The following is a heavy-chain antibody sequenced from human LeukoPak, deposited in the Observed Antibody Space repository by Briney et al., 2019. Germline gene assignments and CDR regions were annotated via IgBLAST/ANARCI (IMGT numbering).Heavy chain of an antibody. CDR2: ISAAGGST. V-gene: IGHV3-23*01. CDR3: AKTASTVTTAFDD. CDR1: GFIFTNYV. J-gene: IGHJ4*02. D-gene: IGHD4-17*01. Sequence: GGSLRLSCAASGFIFTNYVMSWVRQAPGKGLEWVSSISAAGGSTYYADSVKGRFTISRDNSKNTLYVQMNSLRADDMARYYCAKTASTVTTAFDDWGQRTLVTVSS.